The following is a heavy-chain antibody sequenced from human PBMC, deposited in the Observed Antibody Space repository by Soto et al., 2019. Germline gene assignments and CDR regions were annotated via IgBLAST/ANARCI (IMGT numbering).Heavy chain of an antibody. V-gene: IGHV3-23*01. D-gene: IGHD1-26*01. CDR2: ISGSGFKK. CDR3: AKNQGVELVPLATVDWFDP. CDR1: CFIFENFG. Sequence: PGGSLRLSCASSCFIFENFGMSWVRQAPGKGLEWISSISGSGFKKYYAGSVKGRFTISRDNSKSTVYLELNNLSAEDTAVYHCAKNQGVELVPLATVDWFDPWGQGSVVTAPQ. J-gene: IGHJ5*02.